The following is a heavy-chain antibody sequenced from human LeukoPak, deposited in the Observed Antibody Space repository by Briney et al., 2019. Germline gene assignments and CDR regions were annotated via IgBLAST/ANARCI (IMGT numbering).Heavy chain of an antibody. V-gene: IGHV3-64D*09. CDR2: ISNKGGST. D-gene: IGHD1-26*01. CDR3: VKSGTWADFDS. CDR1: GFTFSSYG. Sequence: GGFLRLSCSASGFTFSSYGMHWVRQAPGKGLEYVSGISNKGGSTYYADSVKGRFTISRDNSKNTLHLQMSSLRADDTAVYYCVKSGTWADFDSWGQGTLVTVSS. J-gene: IGHJ4*02.